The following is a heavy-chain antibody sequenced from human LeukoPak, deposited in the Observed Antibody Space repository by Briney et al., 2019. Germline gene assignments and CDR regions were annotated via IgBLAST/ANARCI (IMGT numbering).Heavy chain of an antibody. D-gene: IGHD2-2*01. CDR1: GYSFTSYW. CDR2: IDPSDSYT. J-gene: IGHJ4*02. CDR3: ASQPVYCSSTSCYPA. Sequence: GESLKISCKGSGYSFTSYWISWVRQMPGKGLGWMGRIDPSDSYTNYSPSFQGHVTISADKSISTAYLQWSSLKASDTAMYYCASQPVYCSSTSCYPAWGQGTLVTVSS. V-gene: IGHV5-10-1*01.